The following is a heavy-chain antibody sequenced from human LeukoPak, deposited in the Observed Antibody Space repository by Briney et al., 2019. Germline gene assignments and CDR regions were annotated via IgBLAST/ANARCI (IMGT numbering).Heavy chain of an antibody. V-gene: IGHV3-23*01. J-gene: IGHJ4*02. CDR1: GFSFNRYA. CDR3: ARDFTGWTAFDY. CDR2: ISGSGSGT. Sequence: GGSLRLSCAASGFSFNRYAMCWVRQAPGKGQEWVSGISGSGSGTYHADSVKGRFTISRDNSKNTLYLQMNSLRAEDTAVYYCARDFTGWTAFDYWGQGTLVTVSS. D-gene: IGHD5-18*01.